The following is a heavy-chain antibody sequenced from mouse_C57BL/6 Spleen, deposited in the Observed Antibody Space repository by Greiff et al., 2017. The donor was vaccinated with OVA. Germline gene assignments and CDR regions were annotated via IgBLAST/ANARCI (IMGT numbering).Heavy chain of an antibody. D-gene: IGHD2-5*01. CDR2: IRSKSNNYAT. V-gene: IGHV10-1*01. J-gene: IGHJ3*01. CDR1: GFSFNTYA. CDR3: VRDSNYVAWFAY. Sequence: EADGGLVQPKGSLKLSCAASGFSFNTYAMNWVRQAPGKGLEWVARIRSKSNNYATYYADSVKDRFTISRDDSESMLYLQMNNLKTEDTAMYYCVRDSNYVAWFAYWGQGTLVTVSA.